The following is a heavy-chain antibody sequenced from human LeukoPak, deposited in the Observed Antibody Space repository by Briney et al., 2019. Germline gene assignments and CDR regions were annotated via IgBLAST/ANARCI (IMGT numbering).Heavy chain of an antibody. V-gene: IGHV2-5*01. Sequence: SGPTLVNPTQTLTLTCTFSGFSLNTSGVGVGWIRQPPGKALEWLALIYWNDDKRYSPSLKSRLTITKDTSKNQVVVTMTNMDPVDTVTFYCAHRRSYTIFRLVITMDVWGKGTTVTVSS. J-gene: IGHJ6*03. D-gene: IGHD3-9*01. CDR1: GFSLNTSGVG. CDR2: IYWNDDK. CDR3: AHRRSYTIFRLVITMDV.